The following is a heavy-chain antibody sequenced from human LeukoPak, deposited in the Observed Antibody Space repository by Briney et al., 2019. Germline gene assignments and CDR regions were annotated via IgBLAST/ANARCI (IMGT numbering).Heavy chain of an antibody. D-gene: IGHD1-26*01. CDR3: ARDLRVGATSFDY. CDR2: ISSSSSYI. CDR1: GFTFSCYS. J-gene: IGHJ4*02. V-gene: IGHV3-21*01. Sequence: GSLRLSCAASGFTFSCYSMNWVRQAPGKGLEWVSSISSSSSYIYYADSVKGRFTISRDNAKNSLYLQMNSLRAEDTAVYYCARDLRVGATSFDYWGQGTLVTVSS.